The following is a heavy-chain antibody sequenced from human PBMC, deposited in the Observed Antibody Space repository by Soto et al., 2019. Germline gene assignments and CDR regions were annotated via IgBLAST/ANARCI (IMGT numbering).Heavy chain of an antibody. V-gene: IGHV1-69*01. CDR3: ARGYTHNGGYSSSWTLDY. CDR1: GGTFSSYA. D-gene: IGHD6-13*01. Sequence: QVQLVQSGAEVKKPGSSVKVSCKASGGTFSSYAISWVRQAPGQGLEWMGGIIPIFGTANYAQKFQGRVTITADETTSTAYMERSSLRSEDTAVDYCARGYTHNGGYSSSWTLDYWGQGTLVTVSS. CDR2: IIPIFGTA. J-gene: IGHJ4*02.